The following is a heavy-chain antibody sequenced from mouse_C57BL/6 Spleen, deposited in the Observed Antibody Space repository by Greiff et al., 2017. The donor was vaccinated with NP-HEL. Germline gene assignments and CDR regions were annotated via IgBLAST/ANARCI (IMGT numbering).Heavy chain of an antibody. V-gene: IGHV1-80*01. Sequence: QVQLKESGAELVKPGASVKISCKASGYAFSSYWMNWVKQRPGKGLEWIGQIYPGDGDTNYNGKFKGKATLTADKSSSTAYMQLSSLTSEDSAVYFCARERDYYGSRRGYFDVWGTGTTVTVSS. D-gene: IGHD1-1*01. CDR2: IYPGDGDT. CDR3: ARERDYYGSRRGYFDV. CDR1: GYAFSSYW. J-gene: IGHJ1*03.